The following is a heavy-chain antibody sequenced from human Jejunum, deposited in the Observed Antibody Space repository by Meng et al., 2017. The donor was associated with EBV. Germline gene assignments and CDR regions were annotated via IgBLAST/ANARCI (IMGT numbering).Heavy chain of an antibody. CDR2: ISSDGRSI. D-gene: IGHD3-10*01. V-gene: IGHV3-74*01. J-gene: IGHJ4*02. Sequence: ERQLVGSGGGLVQPGESLRLSCAASGFTLSTYWMHWVRQAPGKGLVWVSRISSDGRSITYADSVKGRFTISRDNAKNTLYLQMNSLRVEDTAVYYCATGQGDSRYYFDSWSQGTLVTVSS. CDR1: GFTLSTYW. CDR3: ATGQGDSRYYFDS.